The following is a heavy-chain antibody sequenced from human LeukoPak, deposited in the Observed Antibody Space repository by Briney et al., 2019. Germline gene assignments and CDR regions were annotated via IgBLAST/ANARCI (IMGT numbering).Heavy chain of an antibody. CDR2: ISRSGSYI. CDR3: ARASGYSSGWYDY. J-gene: IGHJ4*02. V-gene: IGHV3-21*01. Sequence: GGSLRLSCGVSGFTFSNYSMNWVRQAPGKGLEWVSTISRSGSYIWYADSVEGRFTISRDNAENSLYLRMNSLRVEDTAVYYCARASGYSSGWYDYWGQGTLVTVSS. D-gene: IGHD6-19*01. CDR1: GFTFSNYS.